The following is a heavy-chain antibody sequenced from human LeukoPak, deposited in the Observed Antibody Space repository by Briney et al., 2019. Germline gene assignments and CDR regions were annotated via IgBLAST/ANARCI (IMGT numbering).Heavy chain of an antibody. V-gene: IGHV3-48*03. Sequence: GGSLRLSCAASGFTFSSFEMHWVRQAPGKGLEWVSYIRITDNTIYYSDSVKGRFTISRDNAKNSLYLQMNGLRAEDTAIYFCAREGNYYFDYWGQGTLVTVSS. J-gene: IGHJ4*02. CDR3: AREGNYYFDY. D-gene: IGHD1-7*01. CDR2: IRITDNTI. CDR1: GFTFSSFE.